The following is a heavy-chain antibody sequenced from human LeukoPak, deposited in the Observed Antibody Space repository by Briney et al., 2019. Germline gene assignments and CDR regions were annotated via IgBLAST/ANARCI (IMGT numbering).Heavy chain of an antibody. Sequence: SETLSLTCSVSGYSIANGYHWAWVRQPPGKRLEWLGSIYQSGSTYDNLSLKSRLTMSVDTSKNQFSLKLSSVTAADTAVYYCARRVRGYGGTLFDYWGQGTLVTVSS. D-gene: IGHD4-23*01. CDR3: ARRVRGYGGTLFDY. V-gene: IGHV4-38-2*01. J-gene: IGHJ4*02. CDR2: IYQSGST. CDR1: GYSIANGYH.